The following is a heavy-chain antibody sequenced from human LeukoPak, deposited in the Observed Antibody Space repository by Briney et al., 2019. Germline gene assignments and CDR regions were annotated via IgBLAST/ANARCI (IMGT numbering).Heavy chain of an antibody. J-gene: IGHJ4*02. V-gene: IGHV3-30-3*01. D-gene: IGHD5-18*01. CDR2: ISYDGSNK. Sequence: PGGSLRLSCAASGFTFCSYAMHWVRQAPGKGLEWVAVISYDGSNKYYADSVKGRFTISRDNSKNTLYLQMNSLRAEDTAVYYCARSGIQLWTGYFDYWGQGTLVTVSS. CDR3: ARSGIQLWTGYFDY. CDR1: GFTFCSYA.